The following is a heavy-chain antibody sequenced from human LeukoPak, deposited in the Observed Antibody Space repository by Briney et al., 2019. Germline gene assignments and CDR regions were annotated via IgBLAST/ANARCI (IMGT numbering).Heavy chain of an antibody. CDR1: GFTFSSYW. V-gene: IGHV3-7*01. Sequence: TGGSLRLSCAASGFTFSSYWMSWVRQAPGNGLEWVANIKQDGSEKYYVDSVKGRFTISRDNAKNSLYLQMNGLRAEDTAVYYCARDSPRGLYYYYGMDVWGQGTTVTVSS. D-gene: IGHD3-10*01. J-gene: IGHJ6*02. CDR2: IKQDGSEK. CDR3: ARDSPRGLYYYYGMDV.